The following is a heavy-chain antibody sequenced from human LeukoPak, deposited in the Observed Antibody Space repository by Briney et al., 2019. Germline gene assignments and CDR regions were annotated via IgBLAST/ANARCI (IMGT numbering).Heavy chain of an antibody. CDR2: IYRSGSA. D-gene: IGHD4-11*01. CDR1: RYSISSGYH. J-gene: IGHJ4*02. Sequence: SETLSLXCAVSRYSISSGYHWAWIRQPPGKGLEWIGSIYRSGSAYYNPSLKSRVTISVDTSKNQFSLRVTSVTAADTAVYYCARVDYILDYWGQGTLVTVSS. V-gene: IGHV4-38-2*01. CDR3: ARVDYILDY.